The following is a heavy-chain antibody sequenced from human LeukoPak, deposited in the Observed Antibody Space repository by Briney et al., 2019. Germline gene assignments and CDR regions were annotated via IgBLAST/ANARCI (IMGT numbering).Heavy chain of an antibody. J-gene: IGHJ4*02. CDR1: GFTFSDHA. D-gene: IGHD1-26*01. V-gene: IGHV3-13*01. CDR3: VRQKKSHGNFDY. Sequence: GGSLRLSCAASGFTFSDHAMHWVRQAPGKGLEWVSAVGIAADTFYPGSVKGRFTISRENAKNSLYLQMNSLRVEDTAVYYCVRQKKSHGNFDYWGQGTLVTISS. CDR2: VGIAADT.